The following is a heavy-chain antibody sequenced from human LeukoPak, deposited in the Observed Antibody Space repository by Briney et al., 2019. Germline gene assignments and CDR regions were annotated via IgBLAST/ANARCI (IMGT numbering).Heavy chain of an antibody. V-gene: IGHV3-7*01. J-gene: IGHJ5*02. CDR1: GFTFSSYW. CDR2: IKQDGSEK. CDR3: ARDGGGYCSSTSCPFDP. D-gene: IGHD2-2*01. Sequence: PGGSLRLSCAASGFTFSSYWMSWVRQAPGKGLEWVANIKQDGSEKYYVDSVKGRFTISRDNAKNSLYLQMNSLRAEDTAVYYCARDGGGYCSSTSCPFDPWGQGTLVTVSS.